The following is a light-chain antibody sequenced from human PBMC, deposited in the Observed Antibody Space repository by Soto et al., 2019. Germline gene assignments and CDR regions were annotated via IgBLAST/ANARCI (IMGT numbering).Light chain of an antibody. J-gene: IGKJ4*01. V-gene: IGKV3-11*01. Sequence: IVLTPSPATMSLSPGERADLFCRASQRVSSYLAWYQQKPGQAPRLLIYDASNRATGIPARFSGSGSGTDFTLTISSLEPEDFAVYYCQQRSNWLTFGGGTKVDI. CDR3: QQRSNWLT. CDR2: DAS. CDR1: QRVSSY.